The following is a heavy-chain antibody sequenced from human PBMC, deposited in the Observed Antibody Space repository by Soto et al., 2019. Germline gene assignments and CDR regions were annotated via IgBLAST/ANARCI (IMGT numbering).Heavy chain of an antibody. CDR3: ARVKADAFDI. J-gene: IGHJ3*02. CDR2: IYHSGST. V-gene: IGHV4-4*02. CDR1: GGSIGSSNW. Sequence: LSETLSLTCAFSGGSIGSSNWWSWVRQPPGKGLEWIGEIYHSGSTNYNPSLKSRVTISVDESKNQFSLKLSSVTAADTAVYYCARVKADAFDIGGQGTMVTGSS.